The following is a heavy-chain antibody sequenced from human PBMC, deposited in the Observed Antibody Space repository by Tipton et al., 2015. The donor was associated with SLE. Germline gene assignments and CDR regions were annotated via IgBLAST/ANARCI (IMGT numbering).Heavy chain of an antibody. V-gene: IGHV3-21*01. CDR2: ISSSSSYI. CDR3: ARVIAAPPYAMDV. CDR1: GFTFSSYS. J-gene: IGHJ6*02. D-gene: IGHD6-13*01. Sequence: QLVQSGGGLVKPGGSLRLSCVASGFTFSSYSMNWVRQAPGKGLEWVSSISSSSSYIYYADSVKGRFTISRDNSKNTLYLQMNSLRAEDTAVYYCARVIAAPPYAMDVWGQGTTVTVSS.